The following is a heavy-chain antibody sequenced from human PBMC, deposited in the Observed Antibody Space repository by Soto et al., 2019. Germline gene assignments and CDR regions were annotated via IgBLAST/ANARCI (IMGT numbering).Heavy chain of an antibody. D-gene: IGHD3-10*01. CDR1: GGSISSGDYY. CDR3: ARYRITMVRGVITFPYGMDV. Sequence: LSLTCTVSGGSISSGDYYWSWIRQPPGKGLEWIGYIYYSGSTYYNPSLKSRVTISVDTSKNQFSLKLSSVTAADTAVYYCARYRITMVRGVITFPYGMDVWGQGTTVTVSS. J-gene: IGHJ6*02. CDR2: IYYSGST. V-gene: IGHV4-30-4*01.